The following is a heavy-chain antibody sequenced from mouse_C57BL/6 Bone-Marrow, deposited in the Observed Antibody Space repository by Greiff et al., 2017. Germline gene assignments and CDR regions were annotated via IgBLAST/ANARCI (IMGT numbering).Heavy chain of an antibody. J-gene: IGHJ2*01. CDR2: INPYNGGT. Sequence: VQLQQSGPVLVKPGASVKMSCKASGYTFTDYYMNWVKQSHGKSLEWIGVINPYNGGTSYNQKFKGKATLTVDKSSSTAYMDLNSLTSEDSAVYYCARPGPFDYWGQGTTLTVSS. CDR3: ARPGPFDY. D-gene: IGHD4-1*01. CDR1: GYTFTDYY. V-gene: IGHV1-19*01.